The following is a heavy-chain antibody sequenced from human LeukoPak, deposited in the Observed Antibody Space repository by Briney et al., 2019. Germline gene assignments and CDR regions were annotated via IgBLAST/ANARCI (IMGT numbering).Heavy chain of an antibody. J-gene: IGHJ4*02. CDR3: TKHRLGVSGWYATDY. CDR2: ISGSGGST. V-gene: IGHV3-23*01. CDR1: GFTFSSYA. D-gene: IGHD6-19*01. Sequence: PGGSLRLSCAASGFTFSSYAMSWVRQAPGKGLEWVSGISGSGGSTYYADSVKGRFTISRVNPRNTLYLQMNSLRADDTAVYYCTKHRLGVSGWYATDYWDQGTLVSVSS.